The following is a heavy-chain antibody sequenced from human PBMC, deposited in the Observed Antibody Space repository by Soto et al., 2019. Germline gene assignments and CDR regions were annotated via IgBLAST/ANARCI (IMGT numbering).Heavy chain of an antibody. V-gene: IGHV3-74*03. CDR2: INTDGSTT. CDR1: GFTFSNYW. J-gene: IGHJ4*02. CDR3: ARDLGGYASL. D-gene: IGHD3-16*01. Sequence: EVQLVESGGGLVQPGGSLRLSCAASGFTFSNYWMHWVRQAPGKGPVWVSRINTDGSTTTYADSVKGRFTISRDNAKNTLYLQTTSLGGEGAAVYYCARDLGGYASLWGQGTLVTVSS.